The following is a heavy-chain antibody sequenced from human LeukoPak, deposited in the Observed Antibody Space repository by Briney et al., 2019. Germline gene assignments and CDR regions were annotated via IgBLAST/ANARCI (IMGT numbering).Heavy chain of an antibody. D-gene: IGHD6-19*01. CDR3: AREFRSGYNSRWFDY. J-gene: IGHJ5*01. Sequence: GGSLRLSCAASGFMFSTYWMSWVRQAPGKGLEWVANIKQDGSEKYYVDSVKGRFTMSKDNAKNSLYLEMNSLRVEDTAVYYCAREFRSGYNSRWFDYWGQGTLVTVSS. CDR1: GFMFSTYW. CDR2: IKQDGSEK. V-gene: IGHV3-7*01.